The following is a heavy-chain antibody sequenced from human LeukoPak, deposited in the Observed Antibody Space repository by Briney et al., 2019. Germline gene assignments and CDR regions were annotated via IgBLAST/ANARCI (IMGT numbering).Heavy chain of an antibody. D-gene: IGHD1-7*01. V-gene: IGHV4-34*09. J-gene: IGHJ4*02. CDR1: GGSFSGYY. CDR2: INHSGST. Sequence: SETLSLTCAVYGGSFSGYYWSWIRQPPGKGLEWIGEINHSGSTNYNPSLKSRVTISVDTSKNQFSLKLSSVTAADTAVYYCARFYGITGTTAWDYWGQGTLVTVST. CDR3: ARFYGITGTTAWDY.